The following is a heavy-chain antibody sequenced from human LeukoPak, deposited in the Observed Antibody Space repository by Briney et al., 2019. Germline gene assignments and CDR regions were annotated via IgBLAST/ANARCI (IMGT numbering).Heavy chain of an antibody. D-gene: IGHD5-12*01. V-gene: IGHV3-23*01. CDR1: GFTFPNFA. CDR2: ISVICGST. Sequence: GGSLRLSCAASGFTFPNFAMSWVHQAPRKGLEWGSAISVICGSTYYERAAKGRFAISRDNSTNTVYLQMNSLSAEDTAEYYCAKGATEGGYLAHAYWGQGTLVTVSS. J-gene: IGHJ4*02. CDR3: AKGATEGGYLAHAY.